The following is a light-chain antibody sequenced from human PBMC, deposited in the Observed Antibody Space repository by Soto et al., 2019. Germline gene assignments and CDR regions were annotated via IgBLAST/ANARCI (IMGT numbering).Light chain of an antibody. V-gene: IGKV1-5*01. J-gene: IGKJ1*01. CDR2: DAS. Sequence: DIQMTQSPSTLSASVGDRVTITCRASQSISSWLAWYQQKPGKAPKLLIYDASSLERGVPSRFSGSGSGTEFTLTISSPQPDDFATYYCQQYNSYSWTFGQGTKVDIK. CDR1: QSISSW. CDR3: QQYNSYSWT.